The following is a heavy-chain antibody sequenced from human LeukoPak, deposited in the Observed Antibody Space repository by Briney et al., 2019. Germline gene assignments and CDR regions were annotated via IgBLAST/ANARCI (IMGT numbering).Heavy chain of an antibody. CDR1: GYTFTTYY. Sequence: GASVKVSCKASGYTFTTYYIHWVRQAPGQGLEWMGWMNPNSGNTGYAQKFQGRVTMTRNTSISTAYMELSSLRSEDTAVYYCARGSRIAAAGTSSLGYWGQGTLVTVSS. CDR3: ARGSRIAAAGTSSLGY. J-gene: IGHJ4*02. CDR2: MNPNSGNT. D-gene: IGHD6-13*01. V-gene: IGHV1-8*02.